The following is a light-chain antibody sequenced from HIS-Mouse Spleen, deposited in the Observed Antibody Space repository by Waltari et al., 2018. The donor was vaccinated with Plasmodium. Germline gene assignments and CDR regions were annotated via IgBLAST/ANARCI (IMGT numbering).Light chain of an antibody. CDR2: GAS. V-gene: IGKV3-20*01. CDR1: QSVSSSY. Sequence: MGLTQSPGTLSLSPGERAPLSCRASQSVSSSYLAWYQQKPGQAPRLLIYGASSRATGIPDRFSGRGSGTDFTLTISRLEPEDFAVYYCQQYGSSPFTFGPGTKVDIK. CDR3: QQYGSSPFT. J-gene: IGKJ3*01.